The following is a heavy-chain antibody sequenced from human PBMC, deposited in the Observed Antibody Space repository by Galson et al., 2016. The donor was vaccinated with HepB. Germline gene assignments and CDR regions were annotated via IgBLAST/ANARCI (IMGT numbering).Heavy chain of an antibody. V-gene: IGHV3-23*01. CDR3: AKRAYISSGWFDF. Sequence: SLRLSCAASGFTFSGYSMTWVRQAPGKGLEWVAAIVGSGGDTDYAGSVEGRFTISRDNSKNTLYLQMNSLRAEDTAVYYCAKRAYISSGWFDFWGQGTVVTVSS. CDR2: IVGSGGDT. J-gene: IGHJ5*01. D-gene: IGHD6-19*01. CDR1: GFTFSGYS.